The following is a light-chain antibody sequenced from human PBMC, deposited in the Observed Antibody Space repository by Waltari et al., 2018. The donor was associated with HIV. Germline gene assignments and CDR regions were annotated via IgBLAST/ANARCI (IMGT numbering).Light chain of an antibody. V-gene: IGLV1-44*01. CDR3: ATWDVSLNGYVL. CDR2: NKN. Sequence: QSVLTQPPSASGTPGQRVTISCSGSSSNIGTNIVSWYQHPPPTPPKLLIYNKNHRPSGVPDRVCGSKSGTSASLAISGLQSEDDADYYCATWDVSLNGYVLFGGGTKVTVL. CDR1: SSNIGTNI. J-gene: IGLJ2*01.